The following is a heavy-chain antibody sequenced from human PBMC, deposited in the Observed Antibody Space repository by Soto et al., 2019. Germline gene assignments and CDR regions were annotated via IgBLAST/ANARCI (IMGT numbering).Heavy chain of an antibody. CDR1: GDNVSNNTAT. CDR3: ARDRRMGGVAGRFYYYGMDV. Sequence: QTLSLTCAISGDNVSNNTATWNWIRQSPSRGLEWLGRTYFRSKWYNDYALSVRSRITVNPDTSKNQISLHLNSVTPEDTAVYFCARDRRMGGVAGRFYYYGMDVWGQGTTVTVSS. J-gene: IGHJ6*02. CDR2: TYFRSKWYN. D-gene: IGHD6-19*01. V-gene: IGHV6-1*01.